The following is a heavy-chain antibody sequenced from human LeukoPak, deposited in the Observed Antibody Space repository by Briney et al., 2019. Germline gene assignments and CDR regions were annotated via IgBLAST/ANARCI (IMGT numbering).Heavy chain of an antibody. CDR2: IYHSGST. CDR1: GGSISSGGYY. Sequence: SETLSLTCSVSGGSISSGGYYWSWIRQPPGKGLEWIGYIYHSGSTDYNPSLKSRVTISVDRSKNQFSLKLSSVTAADTAVYYCARDTGIAAAGLDYWGQGTLVTVSS. CDR3: ARDTGIAAAGLDY. D-gene: IGHD6-13*01. J-gene: IGHJ4*02. V-gene: IGHV4-30-2*01.